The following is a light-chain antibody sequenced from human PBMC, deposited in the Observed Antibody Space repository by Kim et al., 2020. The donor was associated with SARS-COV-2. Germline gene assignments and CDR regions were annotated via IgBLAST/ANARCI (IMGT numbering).Light chain of an antibody. V-gene: IGKV1-5*01. CDR1: QNIRAW. Sequence: SASVGDRVTITCQASQNIRAWLAWYQQKPGKAPKLLIYDGSILESGVPSRFSGSGSGTDFTLTINSLQPDDFATYYCQQYESYSTFGQGTKVDIK. CDR2: DGS. CDR3: QQYESYST. J-gene: IGKJ1*01.